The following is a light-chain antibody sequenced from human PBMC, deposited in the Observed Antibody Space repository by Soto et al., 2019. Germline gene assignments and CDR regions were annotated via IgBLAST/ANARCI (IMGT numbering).Light chain of an antibody. J-gene: IGKJ4*01. V-gene: IGKV3-20*01. CDR3: EQYGSRPLT. CDR1: QSVANNY. CDR2: DAS. Sequence: EMVLTQSPGTLSLSPGERATLSCRASQSVANNYLAWYQQKPGQAPRFLIYDASSRATGIPDRFSGSGSWTDLTVTISRLETEDFAVYYCEQYGSRPLTFGGGTQVESK.